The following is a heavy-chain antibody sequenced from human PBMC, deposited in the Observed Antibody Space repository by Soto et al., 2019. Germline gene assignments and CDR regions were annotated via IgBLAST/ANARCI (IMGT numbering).Heavy chain of an antibody. V-gene: IGHV3-48*02. CDR3: ARALPDKLVQLDRRVSGWFDP. D-gene: IGHD1-1*01. CDR2: ISSSSSTI. Sequence: EVQLVESGGGLVQPGGSLRLSCAASGFTFSSYSMNWVRQAPGKGLEWVSYISSSSSTIYYAYSVKGRFTISRDNAKNSLYLQMNSLRDEDTAVYYCARALPDKLVQLDRRVSGWFDPWGQGTLVTVSS. CDR1: GFTFSSYS. J-gene: IGHJ5*02.